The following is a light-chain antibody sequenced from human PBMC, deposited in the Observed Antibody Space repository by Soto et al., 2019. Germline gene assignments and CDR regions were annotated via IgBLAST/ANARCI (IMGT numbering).Light chain of an antibody. V-gene: IGKV3-20*01. CDR2: DAS. J-gene: IGKJ1*01. CDR1: QSVSSY. Sequence: EIVLTQSPATLSLSPGERATLSCRASQSVSSYLAWYQQKPGQAPRLLIYDASNRAAGIPDRFSGSGSGTDFTLTISRLEPEDFAVYYCQQYGRSPPVKFGQGTKVEIK. CDR3: QQYGRSPPVK.